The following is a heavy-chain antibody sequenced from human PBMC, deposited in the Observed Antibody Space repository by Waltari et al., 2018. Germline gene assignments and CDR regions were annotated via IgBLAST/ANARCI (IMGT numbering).Heavy chain of an antibody. J-gene: IGHJ4*02. CDR2: IYYSGST. D-gene: IGHD5-18*01. CDR1: GGSISSYY. CDR3: PRVRQPDLFDY. Sequence: QVQLQESGPGLVKPSETLSLTCTVSGGSISSYYWSWIRQPPGKGLEWIGYIYYSGSTNYNPSLKSRVTISVDTSKNQFSLKLSSVTAADTAVYYCPRVRQPDLFDYWGQGTLVTVSS. V-gene: IGHV4-59*01.